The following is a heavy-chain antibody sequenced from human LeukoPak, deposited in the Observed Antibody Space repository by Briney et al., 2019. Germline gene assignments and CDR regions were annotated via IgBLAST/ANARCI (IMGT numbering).Heavy chain of an antibody. CDR3: ARGGSGYYGSGSYYKS. Sequence: PSETLSLTCAVYGGSFSGYYWSWIRQPPGKGLEWIGEINHSGSTNYNPSLKSRVTISVDTSKNQFSLRLSSLTAADTAVYYCARGGSGYYGSGSYYKSWGQGTLVTASS. D-gene: IGHD3-10*01. CDR1: GGSFSGYY. V-gene: IGHV4-34*01. CDR2: INHSGST. J-gene: IGHJ5*02.